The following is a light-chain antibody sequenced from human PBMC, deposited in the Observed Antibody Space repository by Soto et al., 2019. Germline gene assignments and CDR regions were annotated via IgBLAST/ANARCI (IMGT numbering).Light chain of an antibody. CDR3: AAWDDSLNGWV. J-gene: IGLJ3*02. CDR1: SSNIGSNT. CDR2: SNN. V-gene: IGLV1-44*01. Sequence: QSVLTQPPSASGTPGQRVTISCSGSSSNIGSNTVNWYQQLPGTAPKRLIYSNNQRPSGVPDRFSGSKSGTSASLAISGLQSEDEADYYCAAWDDSLNGWVFGGGTKLNVL.